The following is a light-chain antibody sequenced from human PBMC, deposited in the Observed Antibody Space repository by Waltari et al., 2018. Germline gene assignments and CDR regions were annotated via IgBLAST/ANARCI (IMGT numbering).Light chain of an antibody. V-gene: IGLV1-51*02. CDR3: GTWDSSLSGAV. CDR1: SSNIGNNY. CDR2: EEN. J-gene: IGLJ7*01. Sequence: QSVLTQPPSVSAAPGQRVTISCSGGSSNIGNNYVSWYRQFPGTAPKLLIYEENDRPSGVPGRFSGSKSGTSATLDITGLQAGDEADYYCGTWDSSLSGAVFGGGTHLTVL.